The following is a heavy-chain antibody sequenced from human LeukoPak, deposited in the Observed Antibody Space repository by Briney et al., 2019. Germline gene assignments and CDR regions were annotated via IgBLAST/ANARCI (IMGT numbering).Heavy chain of an antibody. Sequence: GGSLRLSCAASGFTFSSYAMSWVRQAPGKGLEWVSGISDSGSSTYYAESVKGRFTISRDNSKNTLYLQMSSLRAEDTAVYYCARRGGQLGRVLDYWGQGTLVTVSS. J-gene: IGHJ4*02. V-gene: IGHV3-23*01. CDR3: ARRGGQLGRVLDY. D-gene: IGHD7-27*01. CDR2: ISDSGSST. CDR1: GFTFSSYA.